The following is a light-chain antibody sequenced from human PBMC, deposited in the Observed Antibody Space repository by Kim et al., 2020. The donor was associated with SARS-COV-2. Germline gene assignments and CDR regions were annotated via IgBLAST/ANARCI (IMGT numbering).Light chain of an antibody. CDR2: GAS. CDR1: QSVSSN. Sequence: VSPGERATLSCRASQSVSSNLAWYQQKPGQAPRLLIYGASTRATGIPARFSGSGSGTEYTLTISSLQSEDFAVYYCQQYNNWLITFGQGTRLEIK. J-gene: IGKJ5*01. V-gene: IGKV3-15*01. CDR3: QQYNNWLIT.